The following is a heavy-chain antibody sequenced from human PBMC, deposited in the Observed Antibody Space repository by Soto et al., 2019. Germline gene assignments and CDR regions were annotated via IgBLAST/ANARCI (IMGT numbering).Heavy chain of an antibody. V-gene: IGHV3-21*01. Sequence: EVQLVESGGGLVKPGGSLRLSCAASGFTFSTYTMTWVRQAPGKGLEWVSSISSSSNYIYYADSVKGRFTISRDNAKNSLYLQMNSLRAEDTAVYYCAREPNWNEGAHPIDYWGQGTLVTVSS. CDR1: GFTFSTYT. J-gene: IGHJ4*02. CDR2: ISSSSNYI. D-gene: IGHD1-20*01. CDR3: AREPNWNEGAHPIDY.